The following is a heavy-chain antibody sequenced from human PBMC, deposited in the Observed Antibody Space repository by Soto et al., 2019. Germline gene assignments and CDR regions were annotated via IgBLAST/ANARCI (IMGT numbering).Heavy chain of an antibody. CDR1: GFTFSSYW. CDR2: IKQDGSEK. D-gene: IGHD1-26*01. V-gene: IGHV3-7*05. CDR3: ARDRADDAFDI. J-gene: IGHJ3*02. Sequence: GXSLRLSCAASGFTFSSYWISWVVQAPGKGLEWVANIKQDGSEKYYVDSVKGRFTISRDNAKNSLYLQMNSLRAEDTAVYYCARDRADDAFDIWGQGTMVTVSS.